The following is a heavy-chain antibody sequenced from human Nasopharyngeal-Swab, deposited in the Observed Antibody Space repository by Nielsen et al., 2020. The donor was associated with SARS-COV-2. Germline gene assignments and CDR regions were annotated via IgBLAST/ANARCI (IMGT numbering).Heavy chain of an antibody. CDR1: GGSISSGGYY. J-gene: IGHJ6*02. CDR2: IYYSGST. Sequence: SETLSLTCTVSGGSISSGGYYWSWIRQHPGKGLEWIGYIYYSGSTYYNPSLKSRVTISVDTSKNQFSLKLSSVTAADTAVYYCARVSVFYCYYGMDVWGQGTTVTVSS. V-gene: IGHV4-31*03. CDR3: ARVSVFYCYYGMDV. D-gene: IGHD3-3*01.